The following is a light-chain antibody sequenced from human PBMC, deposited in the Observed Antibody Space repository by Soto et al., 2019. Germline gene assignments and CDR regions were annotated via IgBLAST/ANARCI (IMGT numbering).Light chain of an antibody. CDR3: QSYDSSLSAVV. CDR1: RSNIGAGYD. CDR2: GNS. J-gene: IGLJ2*01. V-gene: IGLV1-40*01. Sequence: QSVLTQPPSVSGAPGQRVTSSCTGSRSNIGAGYDVHWYQQLPGTAPKLLIYGNSNRPSGVPDRFSGSKSGTSASLAITGLQAEYEADYYCQSYDSSLSAVVFGGGTKLTVL.